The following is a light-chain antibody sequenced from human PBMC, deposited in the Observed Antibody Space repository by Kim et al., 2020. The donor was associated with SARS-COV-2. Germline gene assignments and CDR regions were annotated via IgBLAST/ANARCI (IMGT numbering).Light chain of an antibody. CDR3: QQYNKWPT. J-gene: IGKJ2*01. CDR1: QSVSSN. Sequence: EIVMTQSPATLSVSPGERATLSCRASQSVSSNLAWYQQKPGQAPRLLIYGASFRATGIPARFSGSGSGTEFTLTISSLLSEDFAVYFCQQYNKWPTFGQGTKLEI. V-gene: IGKV3-15*01. CDR2: GAS.